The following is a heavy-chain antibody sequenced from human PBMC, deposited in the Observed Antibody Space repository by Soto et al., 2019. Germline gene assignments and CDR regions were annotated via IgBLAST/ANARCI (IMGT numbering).Heavy chain of an antibody. Sequence: QVQLVQSGAEVKKPGSSVKVSCKASGGTFRSYAISWVRLAPGPGLEWMGGIIPIFGTADYAQKFQGRVTLTADESTSTDYIELSSRRSDDAAVSYYAKEYASNYSYGMDVGGKVTTVTVPS. CDR2: IIPIFGTA. V-gene: IGHV1-69*12. J-gene: IGHJ6*04. CDR1: GGTFRSYA. D-gene: IGHD2-8*01. CDR3: AKEYASNYSYGMDV.